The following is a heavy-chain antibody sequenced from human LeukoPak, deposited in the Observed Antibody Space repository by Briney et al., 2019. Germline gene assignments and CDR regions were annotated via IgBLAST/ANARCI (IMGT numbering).Heavy chain of an antibody. Sequence: SETLSLTCTVFGGSISSYYWSWIRQPPGKGLEWIGYIYYSGTTNYNPSLKSRVTISVDTSKNQFSLKLSSVTAADTAVYYCTRAVTPQPFFDYWGQGTLVTASS. CDR1: GGSISSYY. J-gene: IGHJ4*02. CDR2: IYYSGTT. D-gene: IGHD2-21*02. CDR3: TRAVTPQPFFDY. V-gene: IGHV4-59*01.